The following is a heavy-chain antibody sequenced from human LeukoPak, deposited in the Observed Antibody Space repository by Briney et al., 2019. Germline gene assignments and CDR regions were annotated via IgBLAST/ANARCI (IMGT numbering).Heavy chain of an antibody. CDR3: AKELKGYFDY. J-gene: IGHJ4*02. CDR2: ISWNSGSI. V-gene: IGHV3-9*01. CDR1: GYTLTELS. Sequence: SCKVSGYTLTELSMHWVRQAPGKGLEWVSGISWNSGSIGYADSVKGRFTISRDNAKNSLYLQMNSLRAEDTALYYCAKELKGYFDYWGQGTLVTVSS.